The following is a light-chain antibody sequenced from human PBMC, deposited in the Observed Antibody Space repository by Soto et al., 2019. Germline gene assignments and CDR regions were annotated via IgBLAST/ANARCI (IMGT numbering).Light chain of an antibody. V-gene: IGKV1-5*01. CDR3: QQYSSFSWT. Sequence: DIQMTQSPSTLSASVGDRVTFTCRASQSIGTWVAWYQQKPGEAPKSLIYDVSTLDSGVPSRFSGSGSGTEFTLTISGLQPDDFATYYCQQYSSFSWTFGQGTKVDIK. CDR2: DVS. CDR1: QSIGTW. J-gene: IGKJ1*01.